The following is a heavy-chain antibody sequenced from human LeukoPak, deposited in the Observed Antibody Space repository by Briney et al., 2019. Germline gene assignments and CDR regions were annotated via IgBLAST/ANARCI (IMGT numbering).Heavy chain of an antibody. D-gene: IGHD3-22*01. Sequence: GGSLRLSCAASGFTFDDYGMSWVRQAPGKGLEWVSGINWNGGSTGYADSVKGRFTISRDNSKNTLYLQMNSLRVEDTAVYYCARGYYYDSSGLPQYLQYWGQGTLVTVSS. CDR1: GFTFDDYG. J-gene: IGHJ1*01. CDR3: ARGYYYDSSGLPQYLQY. CDR2: INWNGGST. V-gene: IGHV3-20*04.